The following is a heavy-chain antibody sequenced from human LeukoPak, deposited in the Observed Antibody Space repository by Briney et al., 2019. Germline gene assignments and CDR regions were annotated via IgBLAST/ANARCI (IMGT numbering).Heavy chain of an antibody. CDR3: ARFFYYDASLPPY. CDR2: IYHSGST. CDR1: GYSISSGYY. V-gene: IGHV4-38-2*01. J-gene: IGHJ4*02. D-gene: IGHD3-16*01. Sequence: SETLSLTCAVPGYSISSGYYWGWIRQPPGKGLEWIGSIYHSGSTYYNPSLKSRVTISVDTSKNQFSLHVRSVTAVDTATYYCARFFYYDASLPPYWGQGTLVIVSS.